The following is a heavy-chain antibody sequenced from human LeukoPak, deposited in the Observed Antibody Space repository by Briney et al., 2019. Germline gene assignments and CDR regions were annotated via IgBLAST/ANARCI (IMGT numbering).Heavy chain of an antibody. D-gene: IGHD1-26*01. J-gene: IGHJ3*02. CDR2: INTNTGNP. Sequence: ASVKASCKASGYTFTSYAMNWVRQAPGQGLEWMGWINTNTGNPTYAQGFTGRFVFSLDTSVSTAYLQISSLKAEDTAVYYCAREPTGIVGAHDAFDIWGQGTMVTVSS. V-gene: IGHV7-4-1*02. CDR3: AREPTGIVGAHDAFDI. CDR1: GYTFTSYA.